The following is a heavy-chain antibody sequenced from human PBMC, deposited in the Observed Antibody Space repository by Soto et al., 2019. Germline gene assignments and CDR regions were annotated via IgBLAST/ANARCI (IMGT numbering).Heavy chain of an antibody. V-gene: IGHV3-23*01. CDR2: ITSSGATT. J-gene: IGHJ4*02. CDR3: AKGGYSHGYIDH. D-gene: IGHD5-18*01. CDR1: GFTFISYA. Sequence: EVQLLESGGGLVQPGGSLRLSCAASGFTFISYAMSWVRQAPGKGLEWVSSITSSGATTYYADSVKGRFIISRDNSKNARHVHMNSLRAEDTAVYYCAKGGYSHGYIDHWGQGTLVTVSS.